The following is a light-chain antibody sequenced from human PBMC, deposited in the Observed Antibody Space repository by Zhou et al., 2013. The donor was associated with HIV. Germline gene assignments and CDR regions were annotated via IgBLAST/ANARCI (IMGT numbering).Light chain of an antibody. V-gene: IGKV1-39*01. CDR2: AAT. CDR1: QTISSY. Sequence: DIQMTQSPSSLSASVGDRVTITCRAGQTISSYLNWYQQKPGKVPKVLIYAATSLQSGVPSRFSGSGSGTDFTLTISCLQPEDFATYYCQQSYSTPRTFGQGTKVEIK. CDR3: QQSYSTPRT. J-gene: IGKJ1*01.